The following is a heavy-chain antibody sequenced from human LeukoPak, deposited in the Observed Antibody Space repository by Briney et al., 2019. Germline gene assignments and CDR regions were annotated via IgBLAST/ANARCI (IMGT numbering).Heavy chain of an antibody. Sequence: MASETLSLTCTVSGYSLSSGYYWGWIRPPPGKGLEWIGRIDHSGRTFYNPSLKSRVTISVDTSKNQFSLKLTSVTAADTAVYYCARAGRYYGSGSYWYYYYYMDVWGKGTRSPSP. J-gene: IGHJ6*03. CDR2: IDHSGRT. CDR3: ARAGRYYGSGSYWYYYYYMDV. CDR1: GYSLSSGYY. V-gene: IGHV4-38-2*02. D-gene: IGHD3-10*01.